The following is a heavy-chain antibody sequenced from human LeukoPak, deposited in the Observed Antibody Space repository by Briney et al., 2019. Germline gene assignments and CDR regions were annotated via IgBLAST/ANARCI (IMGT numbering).Heavy chain of an antibody. J-gene: IGHJ4*02. CDR1: GFTVSSNC. D-gene: IGHD4-17*01. CDR2: IYSGGST. CDR3: ARAEDGDYYFDY. Sequence: GGSLRLSCAASGFTVSSNCMSWVRQAPGKGLEWVSVIYSGGSTYYADSVKGRFTISRDNSKNTLYLQMNSLRAEDTAVYYCARAEDGDYYFDYWGQGTLVTVSS. V-gene: IGHV3-53*01.